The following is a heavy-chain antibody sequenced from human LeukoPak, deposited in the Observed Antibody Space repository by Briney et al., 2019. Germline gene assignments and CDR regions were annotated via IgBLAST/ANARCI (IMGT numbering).Heavy chain of an antibody. CDR1: GLTFSRYW. CDR3: ARKWWENWFDS. D-gene: IGHD2-15*01. CDR2: IREDGSEK. J-gene: IGHJ5*01. Sequence: GGSLRLSCSASGLTFSRYWMSWVRQAPGKGLEWMANIREDGSEKYYVDSVKGRFTISRDNSKNTLYLQMNSLRAEDTAVYYCARKWWENWFDSWGQGALVTVSS. V-gene: IGHV3-7*03.